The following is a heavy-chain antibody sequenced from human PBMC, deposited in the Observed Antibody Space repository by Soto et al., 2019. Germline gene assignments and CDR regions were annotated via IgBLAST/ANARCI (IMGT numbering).Heavy chain of an antibody. CDR2: ISGSGFKK. V-gene: IGHV3-23*01. D-gene: IGHD1-26*01. Sequence: GGSLRLSCAASGFIFENFGMSWVRQAPGKGLEWISSISGSGFKKYYADSVKGRFTISRDNSKSTVYLELNNLGAEDTAVYHCAKXQGVELVPLATVDWFDPWGQGSVVTVSS. CDR3: AKXQGVELVPLATVDWFDP. J-gene: IGHJ5*02. CDR1: GFIFENFG.